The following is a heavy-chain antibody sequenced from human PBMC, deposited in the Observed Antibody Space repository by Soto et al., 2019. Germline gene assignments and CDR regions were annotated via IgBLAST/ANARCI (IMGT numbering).Heavy chain of an antibody. D-gene: IGHD1-1*01. CDR3: AKFGMATTKRSPPYYIDY. J-gene: IGHJ4*02. CDR2: ISGSGGGT. Sequence: GGSLRLSCAASGFTFSSYAMSWVRQAPGKGLEWVSSISGSGGGTYYADSVKGRSTFSRDNPKNTLYLQMNSLRAEDTAVYYCAKFGMATTKRSPPYYIDYWGQGALVTVSS. CDR1: GFTFSSYA. V-gene: IGHV3-23*01.